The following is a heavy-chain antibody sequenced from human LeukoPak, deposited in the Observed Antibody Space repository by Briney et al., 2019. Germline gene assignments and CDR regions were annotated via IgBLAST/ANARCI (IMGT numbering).Heavy chain of an antibody. Sequence: SETLSLTCTVSGVSISSYYWSWIRQPPGKGLEWIGYIYYSGSTNYNPSLKSRVTISVDTSRNQFSLKLSSVTAADTSVYYCARDVGYSFGGPSNWFDPWGQGTLVTVSS. J-gene: IGHJ5*02. CDR3: ARDVGYSFGGPSNWFDP. CDR2: IYYSGST. D-gene: IGHD5-18*01. CDR1: GVSISSYY. V-gene: IGHV4-4*08.